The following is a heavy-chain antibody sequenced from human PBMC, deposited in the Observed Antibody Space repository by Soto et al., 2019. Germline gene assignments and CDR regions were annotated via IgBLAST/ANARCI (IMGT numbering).Heavy chain of an antibody. CDR1: GYTFTSYD. CDR2: MNPNSGNT. J-gene: IGHJ5*02. Sequence: GASVKVSCKASGYTFTSYDINWVRQATGQGLEWMGWMNPNSGNTGYAQKFQGRVTMTRNTSISTAYMELSSLRSEDTAVYYCARGGRGVRTNAIDEDIVVVPHDREDNWLAPWAQGDLVSV. CDR3: ARGGRGVRTNAIDEDIVVVPHDREDNWLAP. D-gene: IGHD2-2*01. V-gene: IGHV1-8*01.